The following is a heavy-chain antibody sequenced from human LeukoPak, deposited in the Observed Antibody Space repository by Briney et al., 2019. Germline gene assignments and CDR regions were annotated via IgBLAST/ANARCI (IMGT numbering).Heavy chain of an antibody. CDR1: GGSISSSSYY. D-gene: IGHD2-15*01. J-gene: IGHJ5*02. V-gene: IGHV4-61*05. Sequence: SETLSLTCTVSGGSISSSSYYWGWIRQPPGKGLEWIGYIYYSGSTNYNPSLKSRVTISVDTSKNQFSLKLSSVTAADTAVYYCARDRLRVGSSWNWFDPWGQGTLVTVSS. CDR3: ARDRLRVGSSWNWFDP. CDR2: IYYSGST.